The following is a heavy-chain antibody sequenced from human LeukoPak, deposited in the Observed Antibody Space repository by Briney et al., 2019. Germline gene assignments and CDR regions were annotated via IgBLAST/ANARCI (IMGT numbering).Heavy chain of an antibody. CDR1: GFTYRNYG. J-gene: IGHJ4*02. V-gene: IGHV3-30*18. D-gene: IGHD5-24*01. Sequence: GGSLRLSCAASGFTYRNYGMHGARQAPGKGLEWVVVISYDGSNKYYADSVKGRFTISRDNSKNTLYLQMNSLKPEDTAAYCCAKAGGYNPNSEGIDYWGQGSLVTVSS. CDR3: AKAGGYNPNSEGIDY. CDR2: ISYDGSNK.